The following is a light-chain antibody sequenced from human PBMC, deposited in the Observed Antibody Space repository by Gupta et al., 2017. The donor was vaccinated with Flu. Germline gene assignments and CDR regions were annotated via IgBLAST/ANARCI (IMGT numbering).Light chain of an antibody. CDR2: KVS. V-gene: IGKV2-30*01. CDR1: QSLLYRDGNTY. CDR3: MQATQWPFT. Sequence: DVVMTQSPLSLPVTLGQPASISCRSSQSLLYRDGNTYLSWFQHRPGQSPRRLIYKVSNRDSGVPDRFSGSGSGTDFTLKISRVEAEYVGIYYCMQATQWPFTFGPGTKVDI. J-gene: IGKJ3*01.